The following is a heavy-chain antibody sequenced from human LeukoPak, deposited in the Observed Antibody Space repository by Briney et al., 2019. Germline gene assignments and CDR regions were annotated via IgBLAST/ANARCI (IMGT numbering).Heavy chain of an antibody. CDR2: IYTSGTT. J-gene: IGHJ4*02. Sequence: SETLSLTCTVSGGSISSYYWSWIWQPAGKGLEWIGRIYTSGTTNYNPSLKSRVTMSVDTSRNQFSLKLSSVTAADTAVYYCARTRSWLPFDYWGQGTLVTVSS. CDR1: GGSISSYY. V-gene: IGHV4-4*07. D-gene: IGHD5-12*01. CDR3: ARTRSWLPFDY.